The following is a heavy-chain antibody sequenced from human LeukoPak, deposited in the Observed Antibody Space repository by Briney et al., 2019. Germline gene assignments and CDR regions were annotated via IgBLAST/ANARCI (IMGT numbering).Heavy chain of an antibody. CDR1: GYAFNIYD. V-gene: IGHV1-8*01. Sequence: GASVKVSCKASGYAFNIYDINWVRQATGQGLEWMGWINPDSGNTGFAQKFQGRVTKTRNTSITTAYMELSSLRFEDTAVYYCAVHLPGDYLDRWGQGTLVTVSS. CDR3: AVHLPGDYLDR. J-gene: IGHJ4*02. CDR2: INPDSGNT.